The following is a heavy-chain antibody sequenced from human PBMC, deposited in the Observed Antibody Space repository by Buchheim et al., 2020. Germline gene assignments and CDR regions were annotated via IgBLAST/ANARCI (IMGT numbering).Heavy chain of an antibody. V-gene: IGHV3-7*01. J-gene: IGHJ4*02. CDR2: IKQDGSEK. D-gene: IGHD3-3*01. Sequence: EVQLLESGGGLVQPGGSLRLSCAASGFTFSSYWMTWVRQAPGKGLEWVANIKQDGSEKHYVDSVKGRFTISRDNAKNALYLQMNSLRAEDSAVYYCARDYNFWSGYLAYWGQGTL. CDR1: GFTFSSYW. CDR3: ARDYNFWSGYLAY.